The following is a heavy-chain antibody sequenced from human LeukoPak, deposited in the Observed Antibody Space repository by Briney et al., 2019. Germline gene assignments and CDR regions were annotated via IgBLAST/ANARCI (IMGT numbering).Heavy chain of an antibody. CDR3: ARIREIVVAPDAVDI. Sequence: SETLSLTCTVSGGSISSGGYYWSWIRQHPGKGLEWIGYIYYSGSTYYNPSLKSRVTISVDTSKNQSSLKLSSVTAADTAVYYCARIREIVVAPDAVDIWGQGTMVTVSS. CDR2: IYYSGST. J-gene: IGHJ3*02. V-gene: IGHV4-31*03. CDR1: GGSISSGGYY. D-gene: IGHD3-22*01.